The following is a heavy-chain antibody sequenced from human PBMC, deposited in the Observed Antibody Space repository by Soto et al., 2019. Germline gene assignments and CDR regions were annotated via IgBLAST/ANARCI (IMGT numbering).Heavy chain of an antibody. V-gene: IGHV1-3*01. D-gene: IGHD6-6*01. CDR1: GYTFTSYA. J-gene: IGHJ6*02. CDR2: INAGNGNT. Sequence: ASVKISCKASGYTFTSYAMHWVRQAPGQRLEWMGWINAGNGNTKYSQKFQGRVTITRDTSASTAYMELSSLRSEDTAVYYCARDHGTSSSAFYGMEVWGQGTTVTVS. CDR3: ARDHGTSSSAFYGMEV.